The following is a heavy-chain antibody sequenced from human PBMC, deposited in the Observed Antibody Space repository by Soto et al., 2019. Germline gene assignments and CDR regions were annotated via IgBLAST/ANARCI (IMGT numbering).Heavy chain of an antibody. CDR2: IYYSGST. J-gene: IGHJ6*02. Sequence: QLQLQESGPGLVKPSETLSLTCTVSGGSISSSSYYWGWIRQPPGKGLEWIGSIYYSGSTYYNPSFKSRVTIAVDTSKNQFSLKLSSVTAADTAVYYCASSRAFFGVVIIPSDVWGQGTTVTVSS. CDR3: ASSRAFFGVVIIPSDV. D-gene: IGHD3-3*01. V-gene: IGHV4-39*01. CDR1: GGSISSSSYY.